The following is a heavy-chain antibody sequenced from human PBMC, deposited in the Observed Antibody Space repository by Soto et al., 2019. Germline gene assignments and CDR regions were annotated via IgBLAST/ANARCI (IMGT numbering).Heavy chain of an antibody. D-gene: IGHD3-9*01. CDR1: VGSFSGYG. CDR3: ARGPYYDILTGYSAAFDI. CDR2: INHRGTA. J-gene: IGHJ3*02. Sequence: SETLSLTCAVYVGSFSGYGWSWIRQPPGKGLEWIAEINHRGTANYNPSLRSRVTISVDTSKNQFSLNVTSVTAADTAVYYCARGPYYDILTGYSAAFDIWGQGTMVTVS. V-gene: IGHV4-34*01.